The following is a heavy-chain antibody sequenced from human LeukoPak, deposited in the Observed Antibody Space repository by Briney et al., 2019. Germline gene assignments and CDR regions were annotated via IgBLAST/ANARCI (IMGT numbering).Heavy chain of an antibody. J-gene: IGHJ4*02. CDR3: ARDTVRGVITY. V-gene: IGHV4-34*01. CDR2: VNHSGST. D-gene: IGHD3-10*01. CDR1: GGSFSGYY. Sequence: SETLSLTCAVYGGSFSGYYWSWIRQPPGKGLEWIGEVNHSGSTDYNPSLKSRVTISVDTSNNQFSLKLNSVTAADTAVYYCARDTVRGVITYWGQGTLVTVSS.